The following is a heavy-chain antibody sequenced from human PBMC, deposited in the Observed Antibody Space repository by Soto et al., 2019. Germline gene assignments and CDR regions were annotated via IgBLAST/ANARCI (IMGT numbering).Heavy chain of an antibody. V-gene: IGHV3-23*01. D-gene: IGHD3-9*01. J-gene: IGHJ4*02. CDR2: ISGTASRT. CDR1: GFTPTTTP. CDR3: APSFRYFDN. Sequence: GGSLRLSCAGSGFTPTTTPLSWVRQPPGKGLEWVTTISGTASRTYYVDSVKGRFFISRDNSKNTVTLQMKNLTLDDTAVYYCAPSFRYFDNWGQGPRVTVPS.